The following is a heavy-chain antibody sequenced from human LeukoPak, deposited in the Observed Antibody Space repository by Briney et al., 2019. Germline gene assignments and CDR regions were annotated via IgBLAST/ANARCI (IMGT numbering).Heavy chain of an antibody. CDR1: GFTFSHYN. Sequence: GGSLRLSCEASGFTFSHYNINWVRQAPGKGLEWVSAISTSGGDTFYPDSVRGRFSISRDNSKNTLYLQMNSLRAEDTALYYCARVNGDYYFDSWGQGTLVTVSS. D-gene: IGHD4-17*01. V-gene: IGHV3-23*01. CDR2: ISTSGGDT. J-gene: IGHJ4*02. CDR3: ARVNGDYYFDS.